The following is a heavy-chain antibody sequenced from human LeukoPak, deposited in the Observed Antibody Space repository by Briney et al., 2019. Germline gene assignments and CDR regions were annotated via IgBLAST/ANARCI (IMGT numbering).Heavy chain of an antibody. CDR3: ARGPSLVGYYYIDV. CDR1: GGSFSGYY. V-gene: IGHV4-34*01. J-gene: IGHJ6*03. CDR2: INHSGST. D-gene: IGHD1-26*01. Sequence: SETLSLTCAVYGGSFSGYYWSWIRQPPGKGLEWIGEINHSGSTNYNPSLKSRVTISVDTSKNQFSLKLSSVTAADTAVYYCARGPSLVGYYYIDVWDKGTTVTVSS.